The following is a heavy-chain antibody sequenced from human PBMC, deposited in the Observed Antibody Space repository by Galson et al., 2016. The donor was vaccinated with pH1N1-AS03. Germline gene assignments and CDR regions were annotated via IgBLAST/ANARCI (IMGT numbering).Heavy chain of an antibody. D-gene: IGHD5-18*01. V-gene: IGHV1-2*04. CDR3: ARGRGYGFGYTFYAFDI. CDR1: GYIFTGFY. CDR2: INPNNGVT. Sequence: SVKVSCKASGYIFTGFYVHWVRQAPGQGLEWMGWINPNNGVTNYAQKFQAWVTMTGDTSISTAYMELYGLKSDDTAVYYCARGRGYGFGYTFYAFDIWGQGTMVTVSS. J-gene: IGHJ3*02.